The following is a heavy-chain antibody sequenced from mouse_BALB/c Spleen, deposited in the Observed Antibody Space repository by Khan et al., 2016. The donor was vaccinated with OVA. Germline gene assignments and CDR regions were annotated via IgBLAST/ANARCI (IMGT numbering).Heavy chain of an antibody. Sequence: EVQLLETGGGLVQPGGSLKLSCAASGFTFSSYGMSWVRQTPDKRLELVATINSNGGSTYYPDSVKGRFTISRDNAKNTLYLQMSSLKSEDTAMYYCARMARTINWGQGTTRTVSS. CDR1: GFTFSSYG. CDR2: INSNGGST. V-gene: IGHV5-6-3*01. J-gene: IGHJ2*01. CDR3: ARMARTIN.